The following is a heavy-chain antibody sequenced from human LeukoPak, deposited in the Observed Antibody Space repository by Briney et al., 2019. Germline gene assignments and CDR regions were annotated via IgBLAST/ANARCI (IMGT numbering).Heavy chain of an antibody. V-gene: IGHV4-59*01. CDR2: IYYSGTT. Sequence: SETLSLTCTVFGGSISSYYWSWVRQPPGKGLEWIGYIYYSGTTNYNPSLKSRVTISVDTSKNQFSLKLNSVTAADTAVYYCARGSSSCWYGFDSWGQGTLVTVSS. D-gene: IGHD6-19*01. J-gene: IGHJ4*02. CDR1: GGSISSYY. CDR3: ARGSSSCWYGFDS.